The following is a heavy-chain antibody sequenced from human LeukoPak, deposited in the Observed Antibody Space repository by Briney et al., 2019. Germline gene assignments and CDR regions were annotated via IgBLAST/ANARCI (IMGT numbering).Heavy chain of an antibody. J-gene: IGHJ3*02. Sequence: GGSLRFSCAASGFTFSRYSMNWVRQAPGKGLEWVSYISSDSSTKYDADSVKGRFTISRDNAKNSLYLQMNSLRDEDTAVYYCARAGVDYYDSSGYYYIAFDIWGQGTMVTVSS. D-gene: IGHD3-22*01. CDR3: ARAGVDYYDSSGYYYIAFDI. V-gene: IGHV3-48*02. CDR2: ISSDSSTK. CDR1: GFTFSRYS.